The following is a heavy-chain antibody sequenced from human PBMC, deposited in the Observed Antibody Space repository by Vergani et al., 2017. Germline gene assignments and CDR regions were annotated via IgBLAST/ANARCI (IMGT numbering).Heavy chain of an antibody. Sequence: QVQLVQSGAEVKKPGASVKVSCKASGYTFTSYGISWVRQAPGQGLEWMGWISAYNGNTNYAQKLQGRVTMTTDTSTSTAYMELRCLRSDDTAVYYCARETPLQLYVVAGTYYYYGMDVWGQGTTVTVSS. CDR2: ISAYNGNT. CDR1: GYTFTSYG. D-gene: IGHD6-19*01. J-gene: IGHJ6*02. V-gene: IGHV1-18*01. CDR3: ARETPLQLYVVAGTYYYYGMDV.